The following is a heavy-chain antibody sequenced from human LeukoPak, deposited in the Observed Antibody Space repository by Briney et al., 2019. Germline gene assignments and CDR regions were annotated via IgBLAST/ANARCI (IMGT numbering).Heavy chain of an antibody. D-gene: IGHD5-18*01. V-gene: IGHV3-23*01. Sequence: GGSLRLSCAASGFTFSSYAMSWVRQAPGKGLEWVSAISGSGGTTYYADSVKGRFTVSRDNSKNTLYLQMNSLRAEDTAVYYCAKLGYSHPKGSFDYWGQGTLVTVSS. J-gene: IGHJ4*02. CDR3: AKLGYSHPKGSFDY. CDR2: ISGSGGTT. CDR1: GFTFSSYA.